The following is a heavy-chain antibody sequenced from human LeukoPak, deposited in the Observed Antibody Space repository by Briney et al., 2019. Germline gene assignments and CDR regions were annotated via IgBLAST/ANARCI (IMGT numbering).Heavy chain of an antibody. D-gene: IGHD3-3*01. V-gene: IGHV4-34*01. Sequence: SETLSLTCTVSGGSISSYYWSWIRQPPGKGLEWIGEINHSGSTNYNPSLKSRVTISVDTSKNQFSLKLSSVTAADTAVYYCAREHDFWSGYYWFDPWGQGTLVTVSS. CDR2: INHSGST. J-gene: IGHJ5*02. CDR1: GGSISSYY. CDR3: AREHDFWSGYYWFDP.